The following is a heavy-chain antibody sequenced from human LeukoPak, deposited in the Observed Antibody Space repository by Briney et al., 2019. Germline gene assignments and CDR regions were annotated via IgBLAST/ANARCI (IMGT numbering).Heavy chain of an antibody. CDR2: ISGSGGST. Sequence: GGSLRLSCAASGFTFSSYAMSWVRQAPGKGLEWVSAISGSGGSTYYADSVKGRFTISRDNSKNTLYLQMNSLRAEDTAVYYCARDLVRKATVTTNLDYWGQGTLVTVSS. V-gene: IGHV3-23*01. CDR1: GFTFSSYA. D-gene: IGHD4-17*01. J-gene: IGHJ4*02. CDR3: ARDLVRKATVTTNLDY.